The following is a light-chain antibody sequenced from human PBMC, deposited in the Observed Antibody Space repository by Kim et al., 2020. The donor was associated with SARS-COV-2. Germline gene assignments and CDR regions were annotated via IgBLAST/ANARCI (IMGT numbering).Light chain of an antibody. CDR3: QQYGDYPIT. V-gene: IGKV1D-16*01. Sequence: DIQMTQSPSSLSASLGDRVTITCRASQDVSYWVAWFQQRPGKAPQCLIYAASSLQSGVPSRFSGSGSGTHFTLTISTLHPEDFATYYCQQYGDYPITVGQGTRLEIK. CDR2: AAS. J-gene: IGKJ5*01. CDR1: QDVSYW.